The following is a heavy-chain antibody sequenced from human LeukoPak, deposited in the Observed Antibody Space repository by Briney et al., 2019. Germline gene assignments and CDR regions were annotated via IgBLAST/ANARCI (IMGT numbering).Heavy chain of an antibody. J-gene: IGHJ6*02. Sequence: PSETLSLTCTVPGGSISSYYWSWIRQPPGKGLEWIGYIYYSGSTNYNPSLKSRVTISVDTSKNQFSLKLSSVTAADTAVYYCARDSTSSSYYYYGMDVWGQGTTVTVSS. CDR3: ARDSTSSSYYYYGMDV. D-gene: IGHD6-13*01. V-gene: IGHV4-59*01. CDR1: GGSISSYY. CDR2: IYYSGST.